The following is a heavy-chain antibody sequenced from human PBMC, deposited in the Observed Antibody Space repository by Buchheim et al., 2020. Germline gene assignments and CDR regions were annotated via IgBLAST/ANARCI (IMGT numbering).Heavy chain of an antibody. J-gene: IGHJ4*02. CDR2: IRYDGSNK. V-gene: IGHV3-30*02. CDR3: AKNSRTDWEDLNYVDY. CDR1: GFTFSSYG. Sequence: QVQLVESGGGVVQPGRSLRLSCAAPGFTFSSYGMHWVRQAPGKGLEWVAFIRYDGSNKYYADSVKGRFTISRDNSKKTLYLQMNSLRAEDTAVYYCAKNSRTDWEDLNYVDYWGQGTL. D-gene: IGHD1-26*01.